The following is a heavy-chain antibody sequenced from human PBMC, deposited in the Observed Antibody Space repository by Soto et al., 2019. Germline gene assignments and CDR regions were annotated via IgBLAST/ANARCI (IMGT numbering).Heavy chain of an antibody. J-gene: IGHJ5*02. Sequence: ASVKVSCKASGYTFTNYALDWVRQAPGQRLEWMGWINAGNGDTEYSQNFQARVTITRDTSASTAYMELSSLTSEDTAVYYCARDQGFYDSAAYCFPWGQGTLVTVSS. CDR3: ARDQGFYDSAAYCFP. CDR1: GYTFTNYA. CDR2: INAGNGDT. V-gene: IGHV1-3*01. D-gene: IGHD3-22*01.